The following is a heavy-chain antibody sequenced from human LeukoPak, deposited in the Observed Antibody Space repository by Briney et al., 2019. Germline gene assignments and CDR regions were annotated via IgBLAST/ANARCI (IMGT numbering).Heavy chain of an antibody. CDR1: GFSVSNNY. D-gene: IGHD6-13*01. V-gene: IGHV3-53*01. Sequence: GGSLRLSCAASGFSVSNNYMAWVRQAPGKGLEWVSFIYSDGSTYYADSVKGRFTISRDNSKNTLYLQMNSLRAEDTALYYCAKEKGFSSPYYYYYMDVWGKGTTVTVSS. CDR2: IYSDGST. CDR3: AKEKGFSSPYYYYYMDV. J-gene: IGHJ6*03.